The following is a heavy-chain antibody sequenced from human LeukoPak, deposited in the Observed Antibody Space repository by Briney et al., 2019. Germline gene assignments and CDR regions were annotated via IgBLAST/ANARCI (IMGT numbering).Heavy chain of an antibody. J-gene: IGHJ6*02. CDR1: GYSFTSYC. V-gene: IGHV5-51*01. CDR2: IYPGDSDT. Sequence: GESLKISCKGSGYSFTSYCIGWVRQMPGKGLEWMGIIYPGDSDTRYSPSFQGQVTISADKSISTAYLQWSSLKASDTAMYYCARQDYYYDFWSGYYPRSDGMDVWGQGTTVTVSS. CDR3: ARQDYYYDFWSGYYPRSDGMDV. D-gene: IGHD3-3*01.